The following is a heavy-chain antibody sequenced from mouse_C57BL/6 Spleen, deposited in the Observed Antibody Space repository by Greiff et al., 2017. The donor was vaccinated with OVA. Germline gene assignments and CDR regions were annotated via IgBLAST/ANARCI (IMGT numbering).Heavy chain of an antibody. CDR1: GFSFNTYA. Sequence: EVKLQESGGGLVQPKGSLKLSCAASGFSFNTYAMNWVRQAPGKGLEWVARIRSKSNNYATYYADSVKDRFTISRDDSESMLYLQMNNLKTEDTAMYYCVRPLYDGLAWFAYWGQGTLVTVSA. V-gene: IGHV10-1*01. D-gene: IGHD2-3*01. J-gene: IGHJ3*01. CDR2: IRSKSNNYAT. CDR3: VRPLYDGLAWFAY.